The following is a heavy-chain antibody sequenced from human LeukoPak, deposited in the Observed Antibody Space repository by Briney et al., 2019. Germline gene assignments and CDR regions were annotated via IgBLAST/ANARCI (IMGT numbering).Heavy chain of an antibody. D-gene: IGHD2-2*01. V-gene: IGHV3-NL1*01. CDR1: EFTYG. J-gene: IGHJ4*02. CDR3: AKGPLRGTAAAIDY. CDR2: ISSSGSNT. Sequence: GGSLRLSCAASEFTYGMNWVRQAPGKGLECVSAISSSGSNTYYPDSVKGRFTISRDISTDTLWLQMDSLRTEDTAVYYCAKGPLRGTAAAIDYWGQGTLVTVSS.